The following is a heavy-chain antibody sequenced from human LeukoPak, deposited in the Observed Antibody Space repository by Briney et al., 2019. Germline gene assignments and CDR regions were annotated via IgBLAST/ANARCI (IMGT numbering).Heavy chain of an antibody. D-gene: IGHD4-23*01. CDR3: AREGAGGNDY. CDR1: GFTFRSYG. V-gene: IGHV3-7*01. CDR2: IKQDGSEK. J-gene: IGHJ4*02. Sequence: PGGSLRLSCAASGFTFRSYGKSWVRQAPGKGLEWVANIKQDGSEKDYVDSVKGRFTISRDNAKNSLYLQMNSLSVEDTAVYYCAREGAGGNDYWGQGTLVTVSS.